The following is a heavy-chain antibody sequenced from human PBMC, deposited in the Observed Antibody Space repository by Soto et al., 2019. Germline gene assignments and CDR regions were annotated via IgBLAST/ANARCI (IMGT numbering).Heavy chain of an antibody. Sequence: VGSLRLSCVASGFPFSSYAMSWVRQTPGKGLEWVSGISGSGGRTYYADSVKGRFTISRDNSNNTLSLQMHILRVEDTAVYFCAKGGYYSLFDIWGQGTVVTVSS. CDR1: GFPFSSYA. V-gene: IGHV3-23*01. D-gene: IGHD3-16*01. CDR2: ISGSGGRT. J-gene: IGHJ3*02. CDR3: AKGGYYSLFDI.